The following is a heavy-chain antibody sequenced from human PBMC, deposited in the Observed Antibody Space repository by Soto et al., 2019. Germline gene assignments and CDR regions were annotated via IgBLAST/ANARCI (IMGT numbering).Heavy chain of an antibody. V-gene: IGHV4-59*01. Sequence: SETLSLTCTVSGGSISSYYWSWIRQPPGKGLEWIGYIYYSGSTNYNPSLKSRVTISVDTSKNQFSLKLSSVTAADTAVYYCARYSSSWYSGRFDPWGQGTLVTVS. CDR2: IYYSGST. CDR1: GGSISSYY. J-gene: IGHJ5*02. D-gene: IGHD6-13*01. CDR3: ARYSSSWYSGRFDP.